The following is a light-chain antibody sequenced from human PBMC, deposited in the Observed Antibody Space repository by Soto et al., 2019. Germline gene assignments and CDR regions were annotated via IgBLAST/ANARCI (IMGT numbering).Light chain of an antibody. Sequence: IVLTKTKATLFLCQVQRATILXRASQSVGSYLAWYQHKPGQAPRLLISDASNRATGIPARFSGSWSETDFTLTISSPEPEDSAVYYCQQRSNWPSLTFGGATKWIS. V-gene: IGKV3-11*01. CDR3: QQRSNWPSLT. CDR1: QSVGSY. CDR2: DAS. J-gene: IGKJ4*01.